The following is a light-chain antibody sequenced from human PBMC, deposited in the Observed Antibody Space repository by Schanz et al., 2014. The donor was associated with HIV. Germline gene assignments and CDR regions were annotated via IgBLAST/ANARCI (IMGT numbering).Light chain of an antibody. J-gene: IGLJ3*02. CDR3: QSYDSGLSGWV. CDR1: SSDVGGYNY. Sequence: QSALTQPASVSGSPGQSITISCTGTSSDVGGYNYVSWYQQHPGKAPKLMIYDVSNRPSGVPDRFSGSKSGNTASLTISGLQAEDEADYYCQSYDSGLSGWVFGGGTKLTVL. V-gene: IGLV2-14*03. CDR2: DVS.